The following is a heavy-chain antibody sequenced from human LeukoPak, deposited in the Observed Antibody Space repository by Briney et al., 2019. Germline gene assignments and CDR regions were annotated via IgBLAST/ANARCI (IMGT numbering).Heavy chain of an antibody. CDR1: GFTFTHYG. J-gene: IGHJ4*02. Sequence: GGSLRLSCAASGFTFTHYGMNWVRQAPGKGLEWVSSISSSRSSIYYADSMKGRFTISRDNAKNSLYLQMNSLRAEDTAVYYCAKSFWWFGEFSPFDYWGQGTLVTVSS. CDR2: ISSSRSSI. D-gene: IGHD3-10*01. V-gene: IGHV3-21*01. CDR3: AKSFWWFGEFSPFDY.